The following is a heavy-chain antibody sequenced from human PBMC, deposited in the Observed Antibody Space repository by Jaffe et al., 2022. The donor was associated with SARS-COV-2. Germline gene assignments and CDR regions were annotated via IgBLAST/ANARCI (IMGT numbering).Heavy chain of an antibody. CDR3: ASGRGWILDN. D-gene: IGHD3-10*01. Sequence: EVQLVESGGGLVQPGGSLRLSCAVSGFTFSSLWMHWVRQAPGKGLEWVADIKQDESEIHYVDSVKGRFTISRDNAKNLLHLQMNSLRAEDTAVYYCASGRGWILDNWGQGTLVTVSS. CDR2: IKQDESEI. J-gene: IGHJ4*02. CDR1: GFTFSSLW. V-gene: IGHV3-7*03.